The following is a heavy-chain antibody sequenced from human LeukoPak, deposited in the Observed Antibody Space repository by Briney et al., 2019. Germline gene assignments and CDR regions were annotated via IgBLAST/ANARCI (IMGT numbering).Heavy chain of an antibody. D-gene: IGHD7-27*01. V-gene: IGHV3-53*01. J-gene: IGHJ4*02. CDR2: IYSGGST. Sequence: PGGSLRLSCAASGFTVSSNYMSWVRQASGKGLEWVSVIYSGGSTYYADSVKGRFTISRDNSKNTLYIEMNSLRAEDTAVYYCARVGPDWGSDYWGQGTLVTVSS. CDR1: GFTVSSNY. CDR3: ARVGPDWGSDY.